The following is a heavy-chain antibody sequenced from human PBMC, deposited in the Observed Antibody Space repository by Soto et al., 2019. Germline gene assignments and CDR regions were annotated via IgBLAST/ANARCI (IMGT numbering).Heavy chain of an antibody. CDR1: GYTFTSYA. D-gene: IGHD3-10*01. V-gene: IGHV1-3*01. J-gene: IGHJ5*02. CDR3: ARGVGSGSYYNKYNWFDP. Sequence: GASVKVSCKASGYTFTSYAIYWVRQAPGQRLEWMGWINAGNGNTKYAQKVQGRVTMTTDTSTSTAYMELRSLRSDDTAVYYCARGVGSGSYYNKYNWFDPWGQGTLVTVST. CDR2: INAGNGNT.